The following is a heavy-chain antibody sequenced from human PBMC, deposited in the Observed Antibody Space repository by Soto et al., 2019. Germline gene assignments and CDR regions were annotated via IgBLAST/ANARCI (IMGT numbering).Heavy chain of an antibody. V-gene: IGHV4-31*03. CDR1: GGSISSGGYY. D-gene: IGHD6-13*01. Sequence: SETLSLTCTVSGGSISSGGYYWSWIRQHPGKGLEWIGYIYYSGSTYYNPSLKSRVTISVDTSKNQFSLKLSSVTAADTAVYYCARDSSSWYNTPYFDYWGQGTLVTVSS. J-gene: IGHJ4*02. CDR2: IYYSGST. CDR3: ARDSSSWYNTPYFDY.